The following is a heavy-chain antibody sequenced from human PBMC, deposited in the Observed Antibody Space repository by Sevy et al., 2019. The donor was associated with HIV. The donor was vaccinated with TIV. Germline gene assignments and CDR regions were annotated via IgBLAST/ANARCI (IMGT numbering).Heavy chain of an antibody. Sequence: GGSLRLSCSASGFTFSSYAMHWVRQAPGKGLEYVSAISSNGGSTYYADSVKGRFTISRDNSKNTLYLQMSSLRAEDTDVYYCVKDNWEEVGYYDSSGFNTTPSTPDYWGQGTLVTVSS. CDR1: GFTFSSYA. CDR3: VKDNWEEVGYYDSSGFNTTPSTPDY. D-gene: IGHD3-22*01. J-gene: IGHJ4*02. V-gene: IGHV3-64D*06. CDR2: ISSNGGST.